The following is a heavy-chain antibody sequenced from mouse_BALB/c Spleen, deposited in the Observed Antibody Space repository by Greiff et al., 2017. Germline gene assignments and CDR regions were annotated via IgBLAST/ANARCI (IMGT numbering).Heavy chain of an antibody. J-gene: IGHJ4*01. Sequence: VMLVESGGGLVQPGGSLRLSCATSGFTFTDYYMSWVRQPPGKALEWLGFIRNKANGYTTEYSASVKGRFTISRDNSQSILYLQMNTLRAEDSATYYCARALYYEAMDYWGQGTSVTVSS. CDR2: IRNKANGYTT. V-gene: IGHV7-3*02. CDR1: GFTFTDYY. CDR3: ARALYYEAMDY. D-gene: IGHD2-4*01.